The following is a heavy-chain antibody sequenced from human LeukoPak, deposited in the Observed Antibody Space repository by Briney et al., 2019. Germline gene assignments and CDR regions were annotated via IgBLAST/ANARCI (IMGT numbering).Heavy chain of an antibody. D-gene: IGHD6-13*01. CDR2: IYSGGST. J-gene: IGHJ4*02. Sequence: GGSLRLSCAASGFTVSSNYMSWVRQAPGKGLEWVSVIYSGGSTFYADSVKGRFTISRDNSKNTLYLQMNSLRAEDTAVYYCSRGGESFLGIAAAGRFDYWGQGTLVTVSS. CDR1: GFTVSSNY. CDR3: SRGGESFLGIAAAGRFDY. V-gene: IGHV3-53*01.